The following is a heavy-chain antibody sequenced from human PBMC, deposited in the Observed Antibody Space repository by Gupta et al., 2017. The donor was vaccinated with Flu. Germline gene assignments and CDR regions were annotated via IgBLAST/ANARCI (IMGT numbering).Heavy chain of an antibody. CDR2: FSPKDGDI. CDR1: GYTLFELS. D-gene: IGHD7-27*01. Sequence: QVQLLQSGAEVKKPGASVRVSCKVSGYTLFELSMHWVRQAPGKGLEWMGGFSPKDGDIIYAQKFQGRVTMTEDSSTDTAYMDLGSLRSEDTAVYYCATLTPRVLIPLGFDFWGQGTLVTVSS. V-gene: IGHV1-24*01. CDR3: ATLTPRVLIPLGFDF. J-gene: IGHJ4*02.